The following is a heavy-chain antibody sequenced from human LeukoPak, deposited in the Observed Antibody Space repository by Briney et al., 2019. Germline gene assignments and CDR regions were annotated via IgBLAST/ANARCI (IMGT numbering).Heavy chain of an antibody. D-gene: IGHD7-27*01. J-gene: IGHJ5*02. CDR1: GFPFTSYN. V-gene: IGHV3-33*03. Sequence: GGSLRLSCAASGFPFTSYNMPWIRQAPGKGLEWVAFIWSDGNFQNSADSVKGRFTVSRDNSKITLYLHISSLRAEDTAEFYCASDNWGPESWGQGTLVTVSS. CDR3: ASDNWGPES. CDR2: IWSDGNFQ.